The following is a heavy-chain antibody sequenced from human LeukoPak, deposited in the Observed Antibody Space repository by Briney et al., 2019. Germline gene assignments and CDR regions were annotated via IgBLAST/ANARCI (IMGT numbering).Heavy chain of an antibody. Sequence: GGSLRRSCAASGFTFSSYAMHWVRQAPGKGLEYVSAISSNGGSTYYANSVKGRFTISRDNSKNTLYLQMGSLRAEDTAVYYCSKNTWFDSWGQGTLVTVSS. CDR1: GFTFSSYA. CDR2: ISSNGGST. J-gene: IGHJ5*01. V-gene: IGHV3-64*01. CDR3: SKNTWFDS. D-gene: IGHD2/OR15-2a*01.